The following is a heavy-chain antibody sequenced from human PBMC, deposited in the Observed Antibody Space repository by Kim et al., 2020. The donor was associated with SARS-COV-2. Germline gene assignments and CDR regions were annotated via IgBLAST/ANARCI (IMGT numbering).Heavy chain of an antibody. CDR1: GYTFTGYY. CDR3: ARRASITMIVVVYNWFDP. D-gene: IGHD3-22*01. CDR2: INPNSGGT. J-gene: IGHJ5*02. V-gene: IGHV1-2*02. Sequence: ASVKVSCKASGYTFTGYYMHWVRQAPGQGLEWMGWINPNSGGTNYAQKFQGRVTMTMDTSISTAYMELSRLRSDDTAVYYCARRASITMIVVVYNWFDPWGQGTLVTVSS.